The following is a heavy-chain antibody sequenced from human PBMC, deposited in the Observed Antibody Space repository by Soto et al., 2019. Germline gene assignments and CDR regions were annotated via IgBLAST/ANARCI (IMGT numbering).Heavy chain of an antibody. CDR3: ARLRVDCSGGSCYSIAFDI. J-gene: IGHJ3*02. CDR2: NYYSGST. CDR1: GGSISSYY. V-gene: IGHV4-59*08. Sequence: SEILSLTCTVSGGSISSYYWSWIRQPPGKGLEKIGYNYYSGSTNYNPSLKSRVTISVDTSKNQFSLKLSSVTAADTAVYYCARLRVDCSGGSCYSIAFDIWGQGTMVTVSS. D-gene: IGHD2-15*01.